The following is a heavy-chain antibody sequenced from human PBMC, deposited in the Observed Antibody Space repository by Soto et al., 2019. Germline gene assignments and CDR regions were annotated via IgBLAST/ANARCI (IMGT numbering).Heavy chain of an antibody. D-gene: IGHD3-22*01. J-gene: IGHJ6*02. Sequence: QVQLVQSGAEVKKPGSSVKVSCKASGGSLSSYAISWVRQAPGQRLEWMGGIIPLFGTPNYAQKFQGRVTVTADESTSTVYMELSSLRSEDTAVYYCAIRLIVAGSHYYGMDVWGQGTTVTVSS. CDR1: GGSLSSYA. V-gene: IGHV1-69*12. CDR3: AIRLIVAGSHYYGMDV. CDR2: IIPLFGTP.